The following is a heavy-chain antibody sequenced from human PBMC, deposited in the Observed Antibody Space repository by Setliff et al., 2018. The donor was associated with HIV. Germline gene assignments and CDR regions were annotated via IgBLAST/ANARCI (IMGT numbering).Heavy chain of an antibody. J-gene: IGHJ4*02. V-gene: IGHV4-4*09. CDR2: ISSSGST. CDR3: ARAYFGSGIYY. CDR1: GGSISSYY. D-gene: IGHD3-10*01. Sequence: PSETLSLTCTVSGGSISSYYWSWIRQPPGKGLEWMGHISSSGSTNYNPSLKSRVTISVDTSKTQFSLKLYSVTAADTAVYYCARAYFGSGIYYWGQGTLVTVSS.